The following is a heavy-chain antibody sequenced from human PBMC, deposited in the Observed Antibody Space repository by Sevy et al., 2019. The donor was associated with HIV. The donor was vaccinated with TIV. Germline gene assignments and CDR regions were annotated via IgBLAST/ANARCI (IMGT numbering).Heavy chain of an antibody. J-gene: IGHJ6*02. CDR1: GFTFRSYW. CDR2: IKVDGSEK. CDR3: AGDCSSTSWLWGLDG. D-gene: IGHD2-2*01. Sequence: GGSLRLSCAVSGFTFRSYWMSWVRQAPGKGLEWVAHIKVDGSEKYHVDSVKGRFTISRDNAKNSLFLQMNSLRVEDTAVYYCAGDCSSTSWLWGLDGWGQGTAVTVSS. V-gene: IGHV3-7*03.